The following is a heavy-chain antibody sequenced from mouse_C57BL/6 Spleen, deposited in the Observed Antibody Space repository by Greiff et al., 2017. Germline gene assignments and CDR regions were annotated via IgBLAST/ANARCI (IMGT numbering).Heavy chain of an antibody. CDR1: GFTFSSYG. D-gene: IGHD2-3*01. Sequence: EVHLVESGGDLVKPGGSLKLSCAASGFTFSSYGMSWVRPTPDKRLEWVATISSGGSYTYYPDSVKGRFTISRDNAKNTLYLQMSSLKSEDTAMYYCARDYDGFPYFDYWGQGTTLTVSS. CDR3: ARDYDGFPYFDY. CDR2: ISSGGSYT. J-gene: IGHJ2*01. V-gene: IGHV5-6*01.